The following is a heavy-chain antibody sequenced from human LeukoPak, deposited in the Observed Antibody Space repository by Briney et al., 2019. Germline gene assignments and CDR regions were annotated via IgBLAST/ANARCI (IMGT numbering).Heavy chain of an antibody. J-gene: IGHJ5*02. V-gene: IGHV4-39*01. D-gene: IGHD3-10*01. Sequence: PSETLSLTCTVSGGSISRSRYYWGWIRQPPGKGLEWIGSIYYGGSTYYSPSLKSRVTISVDTSKNQFSLKLTSVTAADTAVYYCARLAWFGELLGWFDPWGQGTLVTVSS. CDR1: GGSISRSRYY. CDR3: ARLAWFGELLGWFDP. CDR2: IYYGGST.